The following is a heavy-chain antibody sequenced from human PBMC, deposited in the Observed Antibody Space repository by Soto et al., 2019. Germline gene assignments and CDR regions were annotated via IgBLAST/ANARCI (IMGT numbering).Heavy chain of an antibody. D-gene: IGHD3-10*01. CDR1: GGSLTDYW. CDR2: INHIGES. V-gene: IGHV4-34*01. Sequence: QVHLQQWGTGLLKPSETLSLTCAVYGGSLTDYWWTWIRQTPGKGLEWIGEINHIGESNHNPSLKSRVTISLDTSQNQFSLKLTSVTVADTAAYYCARDFGAGAHFDHWGQGSLVTVSS. J-gene: IGHJ4*02. CDR3: ARDFGAGAHFDH.